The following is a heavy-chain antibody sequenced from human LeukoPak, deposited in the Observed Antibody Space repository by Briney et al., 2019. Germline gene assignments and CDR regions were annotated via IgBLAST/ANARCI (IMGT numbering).Heavy chain of an antibody. D-gene: IGHD3-10*01. CDR2: IYYSGST. Sequence: SETLSLTCTVSGGSISSSSYYWGWIRQPPGKGLEWIGSIYYSGSTYYNPSLKSRVTISVDTSKNQFSLKLSSVTAADTAVYHCASRYSGSYDYWGQGTLVTVSS. J-gene: IGHJ4*02. CDR1: GGSISSSSYY. CDR3: ASRYSGSYDY. V-gene: IGHV4-39*01.